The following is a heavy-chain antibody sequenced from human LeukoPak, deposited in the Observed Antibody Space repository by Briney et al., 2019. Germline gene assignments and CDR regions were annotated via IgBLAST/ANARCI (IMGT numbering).Heavy chain of an antibody. D-gene: IGHD3-9*01. CDR2: IYYSGST. J-gene: IGHJ5*02. Sequence: SQTLSLSCAVSGGSISSGGYYWSWIRQHPGKGLEWIGYIYYSGSTYYNPSLKSRVTISVDTSKNQFSLKLSSLTAADTAVYYFTRGSRYDILTGDPEYNWFDPWGQGTLVTVSP. CDR3: TRGSRYDILTGDPEYNWFDP. CDR1: GGSISSGGYY. V-gene: IGHV4-31*11.